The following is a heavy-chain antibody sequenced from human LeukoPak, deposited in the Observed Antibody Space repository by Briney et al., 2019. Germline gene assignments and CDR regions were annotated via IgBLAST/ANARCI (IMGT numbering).Heavy chain of an antibody. Sequence: ASVKVSCKASGGTFSSYAISWVRQAPGQGLEWMGGIIPIFGTANYAQKFQGRVTITADESTSTAYMELSSLRSEDTAVYYCARDGYYDSSGYPNYFDYWGQGTLVTVSS. CDR3: ARDGYYDSSGYPNYFDY. CDR2: IIPIFGTA. J-gene: IGHJ4*02. V-gene: IGHV1-69*13. CDR1: GGTFSSYA. D-gene: IGHD3-22*01.